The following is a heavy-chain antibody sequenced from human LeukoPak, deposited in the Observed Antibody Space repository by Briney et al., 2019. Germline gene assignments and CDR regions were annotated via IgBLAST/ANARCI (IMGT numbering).Heavy chain of an antibody. Sequence: RTSETLSLTCAVSGGSISSGGYSWSWIRQPPGEGLEWIGYIYHSGSTYYNPPLKSRVTISVDRSKNQFSLKLSSVTAADTAVYYCARGGVRPFDYWGQGTLVTVSS. CDR3: ARGGVRPFDY. V-gene: IGHV4-30-2*01. J-gene: IGHJ4*02. CDR1: GGSISSGGYS. D-gene: IGHD1-1*01. CDR2: IYHSGST.